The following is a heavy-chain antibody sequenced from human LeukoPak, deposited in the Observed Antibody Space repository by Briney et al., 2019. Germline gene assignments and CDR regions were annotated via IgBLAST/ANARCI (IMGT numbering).Heavy chain of an antibody. CDR2: IYYSGST. Sequence: SETLSLTCTVSGGSISSGDYYWSWIRQPPGKGLEWIGYIYYSGSTYYNPPLKGRVSISLDTSKNQFSLKLSSVTAADTAVYYCARDRYFIGFDYWGQGTLVTVSS. D-gene: IGHD3-9*01. CDR3: ARDRYFIGFDY. V-gene: IGHV4-30-4*01. J-gene: IGHJ4*02. CDR1: GGSISSGDYY.